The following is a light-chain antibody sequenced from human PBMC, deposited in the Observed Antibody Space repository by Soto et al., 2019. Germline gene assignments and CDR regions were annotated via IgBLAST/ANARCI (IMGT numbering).Light chain of an antibody. V-gene: IGLV2-14*01. CDR1: SSDVGGYNY. CDR3: SSYTTSSTLGGI. J-gene: IGLJ2*01. CDR2: DVN. Sequence: QSALTQPASVSGSPGQSITISCPGTSSDVGGYNYVSWYQQHPGKAPRLMIYDVNNRPSGVSNRFSGSKSGNTASLTISGLQAEDEADYYCSSYTTSSTLGGIFGGGTKLTVL.